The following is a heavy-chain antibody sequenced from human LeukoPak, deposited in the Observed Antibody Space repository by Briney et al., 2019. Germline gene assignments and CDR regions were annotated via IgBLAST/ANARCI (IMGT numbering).Heavy chain of an antibody. CDR1: GGSISVYY. Sequence: SETLSLTCAVSGGSISVYYWSWIRQPPGKGLEWIGYIYYSGSTNYNPSLKSRVTISVDTSKNQFSLKLSSVTAADTAVYYCARHSKYYYDSSGSYVGYFQHWGQGTLVTVSS. D-gene: IGHD3-22*01. J-gene: IGHJ1*01. CDR3: ARHSKYYYDSSGSYVGYFQH. V-gene: IGHV4-59*08. CDR2: IYYSGST.